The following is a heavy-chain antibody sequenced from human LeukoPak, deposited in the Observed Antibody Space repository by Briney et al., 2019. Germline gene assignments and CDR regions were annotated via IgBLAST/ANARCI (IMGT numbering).Heavy chain of an antibody. V-gene: IGHV3-72*01. CDR2: TRSKVNSYTT. CDR1: GFTFSDHY. D-gene: IGHD3-22*01. CDR3: ARSMYGEGRRVIDFDY. J-gene: IGHJ4*02. Sequence: GGSLRLSCAASGFTFSDHYIDWVRQAPGKGLEWVARTRSKVNSYTTAYAASVTGRFTVSRDDSSNSVYLQMNSLKIEDTAVYYCARSMYGEGRRVIDFDYWGQGSLLTVSS.